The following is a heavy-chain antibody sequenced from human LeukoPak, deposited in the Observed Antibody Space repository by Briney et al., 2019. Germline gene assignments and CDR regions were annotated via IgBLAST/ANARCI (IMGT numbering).Heavy chain of an antibody. CDR2: IYHSGST. Sequence: SETLSLTCAVSGGSISSGGYSWSWIRQPPGKGLEWIGYIYHSGSTYYNPSLKSRVTISVDRPKNQFSLKLSSVTAADTAVYYCAGEKLETGENHAFDIWGQGTMVTVSS. V-gene: IGHV4-30-2*01. D-gene: IGHD7-27*01. CDR3: AGEKLETGENHAFDI. CDR1: GGSISSGGYS. J-gene: IGHJ3*02.